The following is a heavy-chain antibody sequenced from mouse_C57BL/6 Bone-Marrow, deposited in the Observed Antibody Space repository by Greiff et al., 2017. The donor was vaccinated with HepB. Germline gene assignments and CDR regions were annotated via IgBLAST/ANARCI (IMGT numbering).Heavy chain of an antibody. J-gene: IGHJ4*01. Sequence: VQLQQPGTELVKPGASVKLSCKASGYTFTSYWMHWVKQRPGQGLEWIGNINPSNGGTNYNEKFKSKATLTVDKSSSTAYMQLSSLTSEDSAVYYCARWGYYGSSPYYAMDYWGQGTSVTVSS. V-gene: IGHV1-53*01. CDR2: INPSNGGT. CDR3: ARWGYYGSSPYYAMDY. CDR1: GYTFTSYW. D-gene: IGHD1-1*01.